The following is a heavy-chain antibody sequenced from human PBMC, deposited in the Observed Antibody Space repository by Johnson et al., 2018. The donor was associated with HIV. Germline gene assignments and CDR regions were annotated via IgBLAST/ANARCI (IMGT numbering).Heavy chain of an antibody. CDR3: AKGSAGYSSSRGAFDI. D-gene: IGHD6-13*01. J-gene: IGHJ3*02. CDR2: ISGSGGST. CDR1: GFTFSSYA. V-gene: IGHV3-23*04. Sequence: VQLVESGGGVVQPGGSLRLSCAASGFTFSSYAMSWVRQAPGKGLEWVSAISGSGGSTYYADSVKGRFTISRDNSKNTLYLQMNSLRAEDTAVYYCAKGSAGYSSSRGAFDIWGQGTMVTVSS.